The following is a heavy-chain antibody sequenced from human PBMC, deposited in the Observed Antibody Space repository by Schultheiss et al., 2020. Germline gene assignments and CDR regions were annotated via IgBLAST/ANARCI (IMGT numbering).Heavy chain of an antibody. CDR2: IYNSGTT. J-gene: IGHJ4*02. D-gene: IGHD2-2*01. Sequence: SETLSLTCTVSGGVISISTYYWSWIRQSPGKGLEWIAYIYNSGTTSYNPSLKSRVTMSLDTSKNQVSLKLSSVTAADTAVYYCARWVQPYFDYWGQGTLVTVSS. CDR1: GGVISISTYY. CDR3: ARWVQPYFDY. V-gene: IGHV4-61*05.